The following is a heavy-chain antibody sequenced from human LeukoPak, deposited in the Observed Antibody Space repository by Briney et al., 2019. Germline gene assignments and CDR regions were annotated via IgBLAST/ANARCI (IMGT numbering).Heavy chain of an antibody. D-gene: IGHD4-11*01. CDR2: IYTSGST. CDR3: ARGMGNYGAFDI. V-gene: IGHV4-61*02. Sequence: PSQTLALTCTVSGGSISSGSYYWSWIRQPAGKGLEWIGRIYTSGSTNYNPSLKSRVTISVDTSKNQFSLKLSSVTAADTAVYYCARGMGNYGAFDIWGQGTMVTVSS. CDR1: GGSISSGSYY. J-gene: IGHJ3*02.